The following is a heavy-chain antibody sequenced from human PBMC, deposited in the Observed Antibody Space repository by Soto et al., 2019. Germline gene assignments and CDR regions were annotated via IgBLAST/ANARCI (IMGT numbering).Heavy chain of an antibody. Sequence: EVQLLESGGGLVQPGGSLRLSCAASGFTFSSYAMSWVRQAPGKGLEWVSAVSGGGGSTYYADSVKGRFTISRDNSQNTLYLQRNSLRAEDKAVYYCAKGAIYCRSTSCYVSGMDVWGQGTTVTVS. CDR1: GFTFSSYA. J-gene: IGHJ6*02. CDR3: AKGAIYCRSTSCYVSGMDV. D-gene: IGHD2-2*01. CDR2: VSGGGGST. V-gene: IGHV3-23*01.